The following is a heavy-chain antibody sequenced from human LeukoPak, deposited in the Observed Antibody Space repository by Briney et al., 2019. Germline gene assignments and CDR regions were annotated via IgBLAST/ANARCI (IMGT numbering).Heavy chain of an antibody. D-gene: IGHD3-10*01. CDR2: FDPEDGET. CDR3: ATAHGSRPHPYYYGMDV. CDR1: GYTFTSYY. Sequence: ASVKVSFKASGYTFTSYYMHWVRQAPGKGLEWMGGFDPEDGETIYAQKFQGRVTMTEDTSTDTAYMELSSLRSEDTAVYYCATAHGSRPHPYYYGMDVWGQGTTVTVSS. V-gene: IGHV1-24*01. J-gene: IGHJ6*02.